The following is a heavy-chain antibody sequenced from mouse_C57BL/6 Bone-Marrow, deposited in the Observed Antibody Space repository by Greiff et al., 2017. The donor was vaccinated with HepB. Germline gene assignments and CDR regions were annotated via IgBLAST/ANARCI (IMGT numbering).Heavy chain of an antibody. J-gene: IGHJ1*03. Sequence: VQLQQPGAELVKPGASVKLSCKASGYTFTSYWMQWVKQRPGQGLEWIGEIDPSDSYTNYNQKFKGKATLTVDTSSSTAYMQLSSLTSEDSAVYYCARERHYYGSSYWYFDVWGTGTTVTVSS. D-gene: IGHD1-1*01. CDR3: ARERHYYGSSYWYFDV. CDR2: IDPSDSYT. CDR1: GYTFTSYW. V-gene: IGHV1-50*01.